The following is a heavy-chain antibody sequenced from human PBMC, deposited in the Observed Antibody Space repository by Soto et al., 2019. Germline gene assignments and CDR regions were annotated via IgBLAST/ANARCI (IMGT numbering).Heavy chain of an antibody. V-gene: IGHV3-23*01. CDR2: ISGRGGRT. Sequence: EVQLLESGGGLVQPGGSLRLSCAASGFTFSNYAMRCVHQAPGKWLEWVSGISGRGGRTYYADSVKGRFTISRENSKNTLYLQMNSLRAEDRAVYYCAKEGPMVSYFDYWCQGTLVTVSS. CDR3: AKEGPMVSYFDY. CDR1: GFTFSNYA. D-gene: IGHD5-18*01. J-gene: IGHJ4*02.